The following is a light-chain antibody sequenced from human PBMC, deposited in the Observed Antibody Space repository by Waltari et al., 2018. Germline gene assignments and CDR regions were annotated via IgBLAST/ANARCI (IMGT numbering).Light chain of an antibody. CDR3: HQHNNWPYT. J-gene: IGKJ2*01. CDR1: QSVSRY. Sequence: EIVLTQSPATLSFFPGERVTLSCRASQSVSRYMAWYQQKPGQAPRLLIYDISNRATGIPARFSGSGSGSDFTLTISSLEPEDFAVYYCHQHNNWPYTFGQGTKLES. CDR2: DIS. V-gene: IGKV3-11*01.